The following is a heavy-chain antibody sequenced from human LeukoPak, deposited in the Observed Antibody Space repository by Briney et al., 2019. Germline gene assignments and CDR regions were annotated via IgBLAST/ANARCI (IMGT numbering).Heavy chain of an antibody. CDR2: IYYSGST. Sequence: PSETLSLTCTVSGGSISSSSYYWGWIRQPPGKGLEWIGSIYYSGSTYYNPSLKSRVTISVDTSKNQFSLKLSSVTAADTAVYYCARQGPDYYGSGSLNWFDPWGQGTLVTVSS. CDR3: ARQGPDYYGSGSLNWFDP. J-gene: IGHJ5*02. V-gene: IGHV4-39*01. CDR1: GGSISSSSYY. D-gene: IGHD3-10*01.